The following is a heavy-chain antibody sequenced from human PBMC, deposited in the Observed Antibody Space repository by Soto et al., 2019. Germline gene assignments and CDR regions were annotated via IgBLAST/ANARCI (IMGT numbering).Heavy chain of an antibody. CDR3: PPPMTTVVTGGNY. D-gene: IGHD4-17*01. J-gene: IGHJ4*02. Sequence: QVQLVESGGGVVQPGRSLRLSCAASGFTSSSYAMHWVRQAPGKGLEWVAVISYNGSNKYYADSVKGRFTISRDNSKNTLYLQMNSLRAEDTAVYYCPPPMTTVVTGGNYWGQGTLVTVSS. CDR1: GFTSSSYA. V-gene: IGHV3-30-3*01. CDR2: ISYNGSNK.